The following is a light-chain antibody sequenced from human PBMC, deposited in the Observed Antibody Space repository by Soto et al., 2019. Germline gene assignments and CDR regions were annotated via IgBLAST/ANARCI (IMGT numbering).Light chain of an antibody. Sequence: SYELTQPPSVSVSPGQTAKITCSGDALPKQYTYWYQGKPGQAPVMVMYKDTERPSGIPERFSGASSGTTVTLTISGVQAEDEADYYCQSGDGGGTVVFGGGTQLTVL. J-gene: IGLJ7*01. CDR1: ALPKQY. V-gene: IGLV3-25*03. CDR3: QSGDGGGTVV. CDR2: KDT.